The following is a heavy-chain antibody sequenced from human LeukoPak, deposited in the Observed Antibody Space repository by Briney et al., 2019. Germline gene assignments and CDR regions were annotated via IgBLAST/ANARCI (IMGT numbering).Heavy chain of an antibody. CDR2: ISSSSSYT. D-gene: IGHD3-10*01. J-gene: IGHJ4*02. V-gene: IGHV3-11*03. Sequence: GGSLRLSCAASGFTVSSNYMSWVRQAPGKGLEWVSYISSSSSYTNYADSVKGRFTISRDNAKNSLYLQMNSLRAEDTAVYYCATILGPSDYWGQGTLVTVSS. CDR3: ATILGPSDY. CDR1: GFTVSSNY.